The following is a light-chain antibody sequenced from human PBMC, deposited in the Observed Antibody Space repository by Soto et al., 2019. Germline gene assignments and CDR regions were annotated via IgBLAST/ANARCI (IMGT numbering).Light chain of an antibody. V-gene: IGKV3-15*01. Sequence: ERVMTQSPATLSLSPGERATLSCRASQSVKSNLAWYQQKPGHSPRLLIYGASTMVTGIPARFSGSGSGTECTHIIRGLQCEDFAIYYCPKHNSWPPFFGQGTTLEIK. CDR1: QSVKSN. J-gene: IGKJ2*01. CDR3: PKHNSWPPF. CDR2: GAS.